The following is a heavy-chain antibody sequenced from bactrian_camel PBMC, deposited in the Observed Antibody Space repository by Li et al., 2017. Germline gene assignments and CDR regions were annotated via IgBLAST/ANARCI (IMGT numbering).Heavy chain of an antibody. CDR2: IYSDTGRT. Sequence: VQLVESGGDSVQAGGSLRLSCAASAVVYRDNCLGWFRQAPGKEREAVTSIYSDTGRTNYVDSVKGRFTISKDSARNTVYLQMNNLQPEDTATYYCAEGRGSRGEHCYSLNYWGQGTQVTVS. D-gene: IGHD6*01. CDR1: AVVYRDNC. V-gene: IGHV3S54*01. J-gene: IGHJ4*01. CDR3: AEGRGSRGEHCYSLNY.